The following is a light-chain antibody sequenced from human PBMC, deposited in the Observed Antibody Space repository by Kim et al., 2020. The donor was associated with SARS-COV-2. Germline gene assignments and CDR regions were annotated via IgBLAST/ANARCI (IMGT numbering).Light chain of an antibody. CDR2: QDS. CDR3: QPCHRAALV. CDR1: KLGDKY. V-gene: IGLV3-1*01. J-gene: IGLJ2*01. Sequence: VSPGQTASITCSGDKLGDKYASWYQQKPGQRPVLVIYQDSKRPSGIPERFAGSNSGNTATLAITVTQAMDEADYCCQPCHRAALVFCAWTQLTVL.